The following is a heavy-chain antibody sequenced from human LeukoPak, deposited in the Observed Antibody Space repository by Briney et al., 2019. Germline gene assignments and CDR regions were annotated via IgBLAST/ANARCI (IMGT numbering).Heavy chain of an antibody. D-gene: IGHD2/OR15-2a*01. J-gene: IGHJ3*02. CDR2: ISWNSGSI. Sequence: GRSLRLSCAASGFTFDDYAMHWVRQAPGKGLEWVSGISWNSGSIGYADSVKGRFTISRDNAKNSLYLQMNSLRAEDTAVYYCARWGIVRHDAFDIWGQGTMVTVSS. CDR1: GFTFDDYA. CDR3: ARWGIVRHDAFDI. V-gene: IGHV3-9*01.